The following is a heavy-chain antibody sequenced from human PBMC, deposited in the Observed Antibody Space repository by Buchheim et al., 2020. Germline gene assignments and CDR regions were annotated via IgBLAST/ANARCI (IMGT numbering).Heavy chain of an antibody. Sequence: EVQLVESGGGLVQPGGSLRLSCAASGFTVSSNYMSWVRPAPGKGLEWVSVIYSGGSTYYADPVKGRFTITRDNPKNKLYLQMNSLRAEDTAVYYCATYNRNDYLRFDYWGQGTL. CDR2: IYSGGST. V-gene: IGHV3-66*01. J-gene: IGHJ4*02. CDR3: ATYNRNDYLRFDY. D-gene: IGHD1-14*01. CDR1: GFTVSSNY.